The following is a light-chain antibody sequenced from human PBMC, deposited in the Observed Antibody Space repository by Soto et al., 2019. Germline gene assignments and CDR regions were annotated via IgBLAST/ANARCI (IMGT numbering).Light chain of an antibody. CDR3: QQYGSSPT. V-gene: IGKV3-20*01. J-gene: IGKJ1*01. CDR2: DVS. Sequence: DIVLTQSPGTLSLSPGERATLSCRSSQSVSSNYLAWYQQKPDQAPRLVIYDVSGRATGIPDRFSGSGSGTDFTLTISRLEPEDFAVCYCQQYGSSPTFGQGTKVEIK. CDR1: QSVSSNY.